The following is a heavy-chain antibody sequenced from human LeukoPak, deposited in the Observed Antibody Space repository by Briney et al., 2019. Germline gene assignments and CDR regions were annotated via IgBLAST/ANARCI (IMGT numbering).Heavy chain of an antibody. Sequence: PSETLSLTCNASGGSISSYYWSWIRQPPGQGLEWIGYIYYSGSTNYTPSLKSRVTISVDTSKSQFSLKLSSVTAADTAVYYCARGGGMTTVTTVDYWGQGTLVTVSS. V-gene: IGHV4-59*01. CDR3: ARGGGMTTVTTVDY. J-gene: IGHJ4*02. CDR2: IYYSGST. CDR1: GGSISSYY. D-gene: IGHD4-17*01.